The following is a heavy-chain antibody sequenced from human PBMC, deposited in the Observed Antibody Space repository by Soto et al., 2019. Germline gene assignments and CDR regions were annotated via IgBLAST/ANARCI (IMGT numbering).Heavy chain of an antibody. CDR3: APTPHGAVAAPRY. V-gene: IGHV1-18*01. D-gene: IGHD6-19*01. CDR1: CYTFTSYG. Sequence: GASVKVSCKASCYTFTSYGISLVRQAPGQGLEWMGWISAYNGNTNYAQKLQGRVTMTTDTSTSTAYMELRSLRSDDTAVYYCAPTPHGAVAAPRYWGQGTLVTVSS. J-gene: IGHJ4*02. CDR2: ISAYNGNT.